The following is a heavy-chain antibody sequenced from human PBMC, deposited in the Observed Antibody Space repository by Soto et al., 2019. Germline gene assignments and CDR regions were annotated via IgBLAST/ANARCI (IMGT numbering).Heavy chain of an antibody. J-gene: IGHJ5*02. D-gene: IGHD3-22*01. CDR1: GGTFSSYA. Sequence: QVQLVQSGAEVQKPGSSVKVSCKASGGTFSSYAISWVRQAPGQGLEWMGGIIPIFGTANYAQKFQGRVTITADESTSTAYMELSSLRSEDTAVYYCARDARSYDSSGYYLNWFDPWGQGTLVTVSS. CDR3: ARDARSYDSSGYYLNWFDP. CDR2: IIPIFGTA. V-gene: IGHV1-69*01.